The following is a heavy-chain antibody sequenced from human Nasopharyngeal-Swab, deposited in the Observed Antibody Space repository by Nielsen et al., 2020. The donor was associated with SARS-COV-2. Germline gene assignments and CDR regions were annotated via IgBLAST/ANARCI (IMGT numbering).Heavy chain of an antibody. CDR2: ISSSSSYI. CDR3: ARDGLDYDFWSAYFMDV. V-gene: IGHV3-21*01. Sequence: GGSLRLSCAASGFIFNNYYFNWVRQAPGKGLEWVSSISSSSSYIYYADSMKGRFTISRDNTKNSLSLQMNSLRAEDTAVYYCARDGLDYDFWSAYFMDVWGQGTTVIVSS. CDR1: GFIFNNYY. J-gene: IGHJ6*02. D-gene: IGHD3-3*01.